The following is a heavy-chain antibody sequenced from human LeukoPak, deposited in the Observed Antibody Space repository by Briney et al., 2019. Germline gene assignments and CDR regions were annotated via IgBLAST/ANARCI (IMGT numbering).Heavy chain of an antibody. J-gene: IGHJ4*02. D-gene: IGHD6-6*01. Sequence: SETLSLTCTVSGGSISSSSYYWGWIRQPPGKGLEWIGSIYYSGSTYYNPSLKSRVTISVDTSKNQFSLKLSSMTAADAAVYYCARQLAEYSYYFDYWGQGTLVTVSS. CDR1: GGSISSSSYY. CDR3: ARQLAEYSYYFDY. CDR2: IYYSGST. V-gene: IGHV4-39*01.